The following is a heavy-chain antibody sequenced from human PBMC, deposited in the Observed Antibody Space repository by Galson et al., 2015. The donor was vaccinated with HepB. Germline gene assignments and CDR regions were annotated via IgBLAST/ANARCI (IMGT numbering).Heavy chain of an antibody. Sequence: SLRLSCAASGVPFSTYAMSWVRQAPGKGLEWVSSISGGGYSTFYADSGKGRFTISRDNSKNTLYLQMNSLRAEDTAVYYCARVAYYYDSSGYSDAFDIWGQGTMVTVSS. CDR2: ISGGGYST. D-gene: IGHD3-22*01. CDR1: GVPFSTYA. V-gene: IGHV3-23*01. J-gene: IGHJ3*02. CDR3: ARVAYYYDSSGYSDAFDI.